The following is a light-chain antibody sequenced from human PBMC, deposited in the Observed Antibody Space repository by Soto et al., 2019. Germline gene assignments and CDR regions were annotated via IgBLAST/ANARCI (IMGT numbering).Light chain of an antibody. CDR3: QQYYDTPYT. V-gene: IGKV4-1*01. CDR2: WAS. J-gene: IGKJ2*01. Sequence: DIVMTQSPDSLAVSLGERATINCKSSQSVLYSSNNKNDLTWYQQKPGQPPKLLIYWASTRESGVPDRFSGSGSGTHFTLTISSLQAEDVAVYYGQQYYDTPYTFGQGTKLEIQ. CDR1: QSVLYSSNNKND.